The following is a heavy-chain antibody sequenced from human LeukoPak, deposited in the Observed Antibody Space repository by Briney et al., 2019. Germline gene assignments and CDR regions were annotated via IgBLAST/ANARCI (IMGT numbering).Heavy chain of an antibody. CDR1: GFYSNDYARYA. J-gene: IGHJ6*03. V-gene: IGHV3-23*01. Sequence: GGSLRLSCAGSGFYSNDYARYAMSWVRQAPGKGLEWVSAISGTADTTKYADSVKGRFTIPRDNSKNTLYLQMNSLRAEDTAVYYCAKGWDNFYFYYYMDVWGKGTMVTVSS. CDR3: AKGWDNFYFYYYMDV. CDR2: ISGTADTT. D-gene: IGHD1-26*01.